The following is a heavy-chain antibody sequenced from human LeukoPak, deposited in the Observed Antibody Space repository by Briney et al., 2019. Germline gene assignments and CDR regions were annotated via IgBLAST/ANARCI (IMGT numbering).Heavy chain of an antibody. J-gene: IGHJ4*02. CDR3: ARARRRRYCSGGSCYHGPYFDY. CDR1: GGSFSGYY. V-gene: IGHV4-34*01. CDR2: INHSGST. Sequence: SETLSLTRAVYGGSFSGYYWSWIRQPPGKGLEWIGEINHSGSTNYNPSLKSRVTISVDTSKNQFSLKLSSVTAADTAVYYCARARRRRYCSGGSCYHGPYFDYWGQGTLVTVSS. D-gene: IGHD2-15*01.